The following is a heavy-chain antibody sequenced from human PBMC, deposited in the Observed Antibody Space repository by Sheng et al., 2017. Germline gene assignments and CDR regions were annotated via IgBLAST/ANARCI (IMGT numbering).Heavy chain of an antibody. CDR1: GYTFTDNY. V-gene: IGHV1-2*02. CDR2: INGNTGGT. CDR3: ARGGTYYYGSGPDY. D-gene: IGHD3-10*01. J-gene: IGHJ4*02. Sequence: QVQLVQSGAEVKKPGASVKVSCKASGYTFTDNYIHWVRQAPGQGLEWVGWINGNTGGTNYPPKFSGRVTMTRDSSISTAYMELSRLRSDDTAVYYCARGGTYYYGSGPDYWGQGTLVTVSS.